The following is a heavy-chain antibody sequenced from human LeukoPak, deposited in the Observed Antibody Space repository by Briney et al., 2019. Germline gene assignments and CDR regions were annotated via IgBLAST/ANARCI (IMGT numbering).Heavy chain of an antibody. V-gene: IGHV1-2*02. D-gene: IGHD3-3*01. CDR3: ARSPAPFGVVIKVLFDP. CDR1: GYTFTGYY. J-gene: IGHJ5*02. Sequence: GASVKVSCKASGYTFTGYYIHWVRQAPGQGLEWMGWINPNSGGTNYAQKFQGRATMTRDTSISTAYMELSRLRSDDTAVYYCARSPAPFGVVIKVLFDPWGQGTLVTVSS. CDR2: INPNSGGT.